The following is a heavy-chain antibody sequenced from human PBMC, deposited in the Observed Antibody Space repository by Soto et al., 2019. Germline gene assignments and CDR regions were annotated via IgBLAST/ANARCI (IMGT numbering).Heavy chain of an antibody. CDR1: GYSFPTYG. Sequence: QVQLEQSGAEVKKPGASVKVSCKASGYSFPTYGFTWVRQAPGQGLEWMGWISAYNANTNYAQKFQGRVTMTTDTSASTAYMELRSRRSDDTAVYYCARDYGSGSDRFHYWGQGTLVTVSS. CDR3: ARDYGSGSDRFHY. CDR2: ISAYNANT. J-gene: IGHJ4*02. D-gene: IGHD3-10*01. V-gene: IGHV1-18*01.